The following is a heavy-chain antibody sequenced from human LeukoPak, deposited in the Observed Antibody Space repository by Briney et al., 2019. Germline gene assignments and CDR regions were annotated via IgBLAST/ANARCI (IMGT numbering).Heavy chain of an antibody. Sequence: GASVKVSCKASGYTFTGYYMHWVRQAPGQGLEWMGWINPNSGGTNYAQKFQGRVTMTRDTSISTAYMELSRLRSEDTAVYYCARSALFDYDSSGYYPDFQHWGQGTLVTVSS. CDR3: ARSALFDYDSSGYYPDFQH. CDR2: INPNSGGT. CDR1: GYTFTGYY. V-gene: IGHV1-2*02. J-gene: IGHJ1*01. D-gene: IGHD3-22*01.